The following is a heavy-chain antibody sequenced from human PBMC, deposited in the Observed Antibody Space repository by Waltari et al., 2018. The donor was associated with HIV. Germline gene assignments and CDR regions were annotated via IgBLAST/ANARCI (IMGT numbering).Heavy chain of an antibody. D-gene: IGHD3-3*01. J-gene: IGHJ3*02. Sequence: QVQLQESGPGLVKPSQTLSHTCRVSGGSISRGSYFWSWMRQPAGKGREWIGRMYTSGSTNYNPSLKSRVTISGDTSKNQLSLKLRSGTAADTAVYYCARERVTTFGVVIVYEGFDIWGQGTKVIVSS. CDR1: GGSISRGSYF. CDR3: ARERVTTFGVVIVYEGFDI. CDR2: MYTSGST. V-gene: IGHV4-61*02.